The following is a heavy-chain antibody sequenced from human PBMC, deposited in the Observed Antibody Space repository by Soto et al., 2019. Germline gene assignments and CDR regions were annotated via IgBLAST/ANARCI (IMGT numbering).Heavy chain of an antibody. CDR2: IRSKANSYAT. V-gene: IGHV3-73*01. J-gene: IGHJ4*02. CDR3: TSPIWAEAYFDY. CDR1: GFTFSGSA. Sequence: EVQLVESGGGLVQPGGSLKLSCAASGFTFSGSAMHWVSQASGKGLEWVGRIRSKANSYATAYAASVKGRFTISRDDSKNTAYLQMNSLKTEDTAVYYCTSPIWAEAYFDYWGQGTLVTVSS. D-gene: IGHD3-10*01.